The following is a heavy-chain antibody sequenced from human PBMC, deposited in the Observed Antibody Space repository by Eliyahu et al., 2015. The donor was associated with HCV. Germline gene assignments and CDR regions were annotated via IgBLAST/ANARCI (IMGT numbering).Heavy chain of an antibody. D-gene: IGHD3/OR15-3a*01. CDR3: ARAQNHNYWTGYSDY. J-gene: IGHJ4*02. V-gene: IGHV3-48*03. CDR2: ISSSGSTI. Sequence: EVQLVEFGGGLVQPGGSLRLSCAASGFXFSSYEMNWVRQAPGKGLEWVSYISSSGSTIYYADSVKGRFTISRDNAKNSLYLXMNSLRAEDTAVYYCARAQNHNYWTGYSDYWGQGTLVTVSS. CDR1: GFXFSSYE.